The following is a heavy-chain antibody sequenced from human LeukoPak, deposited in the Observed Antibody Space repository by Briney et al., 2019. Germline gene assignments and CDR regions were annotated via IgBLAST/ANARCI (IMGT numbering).Heavy chain of an antibody. Sequence: GGSLRLSCAASGFTFSSYWMSWVRQAPGKGLEWVANIKQNGSEKYYVDSVKGRFTISRDNAKNSLYLQMNSLRAEDTAVYYCASGELWFGELLPNPFSGYYMDVWGKGTTVTVSS. CDR1: GFTFSSYW. CDR3: ASGELWFGELLPNPFSGYYMDV. D-gene: IGHD3-10*01. V-gene: IGHV3-7*01. J-gene: IGHJ6*03. CDR2: IKQNGSEK.